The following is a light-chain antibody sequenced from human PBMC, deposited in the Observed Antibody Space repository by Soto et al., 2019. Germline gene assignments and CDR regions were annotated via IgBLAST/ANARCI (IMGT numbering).Light chain of an antibody. Sequence: QSVLTQPPSASGTPRQRVTISCSGSSXNIGINTVNWYQQVPGTAPKLLIYTDNQRPSGVPDRFSGSKSGTSASLAISGLQSEDEADYYCAAWDESLNGLYVFGTGTKVTVL. CDR1: SXNIGINT. J-gene: IGLJ1*01. CDR2: TDN. CDR3: AAWDESLNGLYV. V-gene: IGLV1-44*01.